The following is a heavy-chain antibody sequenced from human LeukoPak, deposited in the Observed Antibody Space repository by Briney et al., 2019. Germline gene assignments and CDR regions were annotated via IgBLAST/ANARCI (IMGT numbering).Heavy chain of an antibody. CDR2: ISYDGSNK. D-gene: IGHD4-17*01. CDR3: AKDLSGGDYTGLFDY. J-gene: IGHJ4*02. CDR1: GFTFSSYG. V-gene: IGHV3-30*18. Sequence: PGGSLRLSCAASGFTFSSYGMHWVRQAPGKGLEWVAVISYDGSNKYYAGSVKGRFTISRDNSKNTLYLQMNSLRAEDTAVYYCAKDLSGGDYTGLFDYWGQGTLVTVSS.